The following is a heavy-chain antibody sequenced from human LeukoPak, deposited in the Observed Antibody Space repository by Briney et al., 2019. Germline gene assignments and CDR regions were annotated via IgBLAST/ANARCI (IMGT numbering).Heavy chain of an antibody. D-gene: IGHD3-9*01. CDR2: IYYSGST. V-gene: IGHV4-59*01. CDR1: GGSISSYY. Sequence: PSETLSLTCTVSGGSISSYYWSWIRQPPGKGLEWIGYIYYSGSTNYNPSLKSRVTISVDTSKNQFSLKLSSVTAADTAVYYCARGYFDWFSHDYWGQGTLVTVSS. CDR3: ARGYFDWFSHDY. J-gene: IGHJ4*02.